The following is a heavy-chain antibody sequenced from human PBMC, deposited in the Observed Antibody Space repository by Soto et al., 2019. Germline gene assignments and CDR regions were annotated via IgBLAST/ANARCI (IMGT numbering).Heavy chain of an antibody. CDR1: GGSISSSNW. D-gene: IGHD5-18*01. CDR3: ARYTAMVPYYYYGMDV. J-gene: IGHJ6*02. V-gene: IGHV4-4*02. CDR2: IYHSGST. Sequence: SETLSLTCAVSGGSISSSNWWSWVRQPPGKGLEWIGEIYHSGSTNYNPSLKSRVTISVDKSKNQFSLKLSSVTAADTAVYYCARYTAMVPYYYYGMDVWGQGTTVTVAS.